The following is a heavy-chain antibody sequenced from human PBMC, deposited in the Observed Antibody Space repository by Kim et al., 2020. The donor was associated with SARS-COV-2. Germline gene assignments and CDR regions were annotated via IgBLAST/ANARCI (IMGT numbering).Heavy chain of an antibody. Sequence: GGSLRLSCAAAGFTFSSYGMHWVRQAPGKGLEWVAVIWYDGSNKYYADSVKGRFTISRDNSKNTLYLQMNSLRAEDTAVYYCAKDGLGSSGFPDYWGQGT. CDR1: GFTFSSYG. CDR2: IWYDGSNK. D-gene: IGHD3-22*01. CDR3: AKDGLGSSGFPDY. J-gene: IGHJ4*02. V-gene: IGHV3-33*06.